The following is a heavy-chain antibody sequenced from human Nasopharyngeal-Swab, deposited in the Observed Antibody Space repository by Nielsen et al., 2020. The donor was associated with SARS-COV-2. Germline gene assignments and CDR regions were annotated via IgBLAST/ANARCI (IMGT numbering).Heavy chain of an antibody. CDR3: ARASAGNYDFWSGSTFDY. D-gene: IGHD3-3*01. CDR2: IWYDGSNK. CDR1: GFAFSSYG. V-gene: IGHV3-33*01. Sequence: GESLKISCAASGFAFSSYGMHWVRKAPGKGLEWVAVIWYDGSNKYYADSVKGRFTISRDNSKNTPYLQMNSLRAEDTAVYYCARASAGNYDFWSGSTFDYWGQGTLVTVSS. J-gene: IGHJ4*02.